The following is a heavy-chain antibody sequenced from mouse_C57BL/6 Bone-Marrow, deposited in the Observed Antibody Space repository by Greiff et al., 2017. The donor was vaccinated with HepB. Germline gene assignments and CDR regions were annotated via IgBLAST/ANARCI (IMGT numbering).Heavy chain of an antibody. V-gene: IGHV1-22*01. J-gene: IGHJ2*01. Sequence: EVKLQESGPELVKPGASVKMSCKASGYTFTDYNMHWVKQSHGKSLEWIGYINPNNGGTSYNQKFKGKATLTVNKSSSTAYMELRRLTSEDSAVYYCANDYVLFDYWGQGTTLTVSS. CDR3: ANDYVLFDY. CDR2: INPNNGGT. CDR1: GYTFTDYN. D-gene: IGHD2-4*01.